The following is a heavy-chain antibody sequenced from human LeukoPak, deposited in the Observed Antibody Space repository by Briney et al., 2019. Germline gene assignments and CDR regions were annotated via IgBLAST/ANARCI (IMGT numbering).Heavy chain of an antibody. CDR1: GGTFSSYA. D-gene: IGHD3-10*01. V-gene: IGHV1-69*01. CDR3: ATEGHYYGSGANYYYGMDV. Sequence: SVKFSCKASGGTFSSYAISWVRQAPGQGLEWMGGIIPIFGTANYAQKFQGRVTITLHDSTSTAYLELSSLCSEDTAVYYGATEGHYYGSGANYYYGMDVWGKGTTVTVSS. CDR2: IIPIFGTA. J-gene: IGHJ6*04.